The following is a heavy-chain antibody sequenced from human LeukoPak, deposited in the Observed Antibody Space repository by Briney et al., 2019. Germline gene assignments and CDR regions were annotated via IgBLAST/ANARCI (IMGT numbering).Heavy chain of an antibody. Sequence: WINLNSGGTNYAQKFQGRVNMTXXXXISTAYMELSRLRSDDTAVYYCARDLAYYDTGVIDYWGQGTLVTVSS. J-gene: IGHJ4*02. D-gene: IGHD3-9*01. CDR2: INLNSGGT. CDR3: ARDLAYYDTGVIDY. V-gene: IGHV1-2*02.